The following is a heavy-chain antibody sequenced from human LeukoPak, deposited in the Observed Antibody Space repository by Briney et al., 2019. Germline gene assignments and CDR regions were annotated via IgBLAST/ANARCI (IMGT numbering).Heavy chain of an antibody. CDR2: IYWNDDK. J-gene: IGHJ4*02. V-gene: IGHV2-5*01. CDR3: AHFRTTVVTRSAYYFDY. Sequence: SGPTLVKPTQTLTLTCTFSGFSLSTSGVGVGWIRQPPGKALEWLALIYWNDDKRYSPSLKSRLTITKDTSKNQVVLTMTNMDPVDTATYYCAHFRTTVVTRSAYYFDYWGQGTLVTVSS. D-gene: IGHD4-23*01. CDR1: GFSLSTSGVG.